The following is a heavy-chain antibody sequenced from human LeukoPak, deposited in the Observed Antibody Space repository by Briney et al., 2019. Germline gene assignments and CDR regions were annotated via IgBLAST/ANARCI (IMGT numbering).Heavy chain of an antibody. J-gene: IGHJ4*02. Sequence: PSETLSLTCTVSGGSISSSSYYWGWIRQSPGKGLEWIGSMYYRGSTYYNPSLESRVTISVDTSKNQFSLKLSSVTAADTAVYYCARDRQWVNDYWGQGTLVTVSS. V-gene: IGHV4-39*07. CDR2: MYYRGST. CDR3: ARDRQWVNDY. CDR1: GGSISSSSYY. D-gene: IGHD6-19*01.